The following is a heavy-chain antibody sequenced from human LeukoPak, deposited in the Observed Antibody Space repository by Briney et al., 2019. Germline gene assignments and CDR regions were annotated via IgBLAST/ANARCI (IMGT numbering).Heavy chain of an antibody. J-gene: IGHJ4*02. Sequence: SVKVSCKASGGTFSSYAISWVRQAPGQRLEWMGGIIPIFGTANYAQKFQGRVTITADESTSTAYMELSSLRSEDTAVYYCARAASVYYDFWSGYLGNFDYWGQGTLVTVSS. V-gene: IGHV1-69*01. CDR3: ARAASVYYDFWSGYLGNFDY. D-gene: IGHD3-3*01. CDR1: GGTFSSYA. CDR2: IIPIFGTA.